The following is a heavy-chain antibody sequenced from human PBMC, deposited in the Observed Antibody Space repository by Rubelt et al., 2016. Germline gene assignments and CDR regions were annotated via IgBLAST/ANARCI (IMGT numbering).Heavy chain of an antibody. J-gene: IGHJ4*02. D-gene: IGHD4-17*01. CDR1: GGSISSYY. V-gene: IGHV4-59*12. Sequence: VQLQESGPGLVKPSETLSLTCTVSGGSISSYYWSWIRQPPGKGLEWIGYIYYSGSANYNPSLKSRVTISVDTSKNQFSLKLSSVTAADTAVYYCARDGADYGDYDFAYWGQGTLVTVSS. CDR2: IYYSGSA. CDR3: ARDGADYGDYDFAY.